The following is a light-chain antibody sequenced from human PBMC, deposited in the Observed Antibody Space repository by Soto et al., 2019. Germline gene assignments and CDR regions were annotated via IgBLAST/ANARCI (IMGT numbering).Light chain of an antibody. J-gene: IGKJ5*01. CDR2: GAS. CDR1: QFVSSN. V-gene: IGKV3D-15*01. CDR3: QQYHNWPPIT. Sequence: EIVMTQSPVTLSVSPGERAPLSCRVSQFVSSNLAWYQQTPGQAPRLFXYGASTRATGIPARFSGSGSGTEFTLTISNLQSEDFAVYFCQQYHNWPPITFGQGTRLEIK.